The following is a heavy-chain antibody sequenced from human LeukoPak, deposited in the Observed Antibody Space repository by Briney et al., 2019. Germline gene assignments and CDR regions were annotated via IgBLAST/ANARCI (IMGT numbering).Heavy chain of an antibody. CDR2: LSQDHIPI. CDR3: ARTVPCHPYDYFDY. J-gene: IGHJ4*02. V-gene: IGHV3-7*01. CDR1: GFNLSRHW. D-gene: IGHD2-21*01. Sequence: GGSLRLSCAASGFNLSRHWMSWVRQATGKGVGRVAHLSQDHIPIHSIESGKPLFPISRDNVKNSLYLQMSGLTVADTAVYYCARTVPCHPYDYFDYWGPGTLVTGPS.